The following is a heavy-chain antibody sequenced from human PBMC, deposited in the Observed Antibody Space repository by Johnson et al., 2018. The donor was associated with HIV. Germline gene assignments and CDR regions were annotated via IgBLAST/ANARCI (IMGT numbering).Heavy chain of an antibody. V-gene: IGHV3-66*01. Sequence: VQLVESGGGLVQPGGSLRLSCAVSGFTVISNYMTWVRQAPGKGLEWVSIIYSRDTTYYANSVKGRFTISRDNSKNTLYLQMGSLRAEDMAVYYCARENPFGGDYAAVDMWGQGTMVTVSS. CDR2: IYSRDTT. D-gene: IGHD4-17*01. CDR3: ARENPFGGDYAAVDM. CDR1: GFTVISNY. J-gene: IGHJ3*02.